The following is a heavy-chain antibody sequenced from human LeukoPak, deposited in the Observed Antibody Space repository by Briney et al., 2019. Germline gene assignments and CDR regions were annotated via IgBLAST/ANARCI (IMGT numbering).Heavy chain of an antibody. CDR3: ARGHNWNSSTGY. Sequence: SETLSLTCAVYGGSFSGYYWSWIRQPPGKGLEWIGEINHSGSTNYNPSLKSRVTISVDTSKNQFSLKLSSVTAADTAVYYCARGHNWNSSTGYWGQGTQVTVSS. V-gene: IGHV4-34*01. CDR1: GGSFSGYY. D-gene: IGHD1-7*01. J-gene: IGHJ4*02. CDR2: INHSGST.